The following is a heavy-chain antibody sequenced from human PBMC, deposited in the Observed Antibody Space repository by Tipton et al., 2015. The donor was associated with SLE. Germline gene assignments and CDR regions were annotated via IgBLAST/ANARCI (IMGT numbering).Heavy chain of an antibody. D-gene: IGHD4-23*01. CDR2: INHSGST. J-gene: IGHJ3*02. CDR1: GGSFSGYY. CDR3: ARGDDYGGDAFDI. Sequence: TLSLTCAVYGGSFSGYYWSWIRQPPGKGLEWIGEINHSGSTNYNPSLKSRATISVDTSKNQFSLRLSSVTAADTAVYYCARGDDYGGDAFDIWGQGTMVTVSS. V-gene: IGHV4-34*01.